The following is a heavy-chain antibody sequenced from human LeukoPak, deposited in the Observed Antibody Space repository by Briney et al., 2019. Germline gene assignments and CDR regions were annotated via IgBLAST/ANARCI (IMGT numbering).Heavy chain of an antibody. J-gene: IGHJ4*02. D-gene: IGHD4-11*01. V-gene: IGHV1-2*02. CDR3: ARDPGYLQSDY. CDR2: MHPNSGVT. Sequence: GASMKVSCKASGYTFTGYWIHWVRQAPGQGLEWMGCMHPNSGVTGYAQRFQGRVTMTRDTSISTAYMDLSSLRSDDTAVYYCARDPGYLQSDYWGQGTLATVPS. CDR1: GYTFTGYW.